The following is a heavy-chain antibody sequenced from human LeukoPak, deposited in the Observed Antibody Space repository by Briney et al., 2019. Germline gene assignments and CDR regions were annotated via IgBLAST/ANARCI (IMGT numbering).Heavy chain of an antibody. CDR2: RKYDGNEK. D-gene: IGHD3-10*01. J-gene: IGHJ4*02. Sequence: GGSLRLSCGASGFTFSDYWMTWVRQAPGKGLEWVANRKYDGNEKYYLDSVKGRFTISRDNAENSLYLQMNGLRTEDTALYYCARHAPVRGVRIYPTDYCGQGTLVTVSS. CDR3: ARHAPVRGVRIYPTDY. CDR1: GFTFSDYW. V-gene: IGHV3-7*01.